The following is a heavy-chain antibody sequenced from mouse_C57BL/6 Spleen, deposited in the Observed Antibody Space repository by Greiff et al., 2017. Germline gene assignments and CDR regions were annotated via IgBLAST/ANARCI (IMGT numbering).Heavy chain of an antibody. V-gene: IGHV1-26*01. CDR3: ERTFPYYGSSPFDY. D-gene: IGHD1-1*01. CDR2: INPNNGGT. J-gene: IGHJ2*01. CDR1: GYTFTDYY. Sequence: EVQLQQSGPELVKPGASVKISCKASGYTFTDYYMNWVKQSHGKSLEWIGDINPNNGGTSYNQKFKGKATLTVDKSSSTAYMELRSLTSEASAVYYCERTFPYYGSSPFDYWGQGTTLTVSS.